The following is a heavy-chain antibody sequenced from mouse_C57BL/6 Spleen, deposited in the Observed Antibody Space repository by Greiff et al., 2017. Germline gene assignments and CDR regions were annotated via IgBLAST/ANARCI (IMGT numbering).Heavy chain of an antibody. D-gene: IGHD1-1*01. CDR3: TTCGTVVSYYFDD. CDR1: GFNIKDDY. V-gene: IGHV14-4*01. J-gene: IGHJ2*01. Sequence: VHVKQSGAELVRPGASVKLSCTASGFNIKDDYMHWVKQRPEQGLEWIGWIDPENGDTEYASKFQGKATITADTSSNTAYLQLSSLTSEDTAVDYCTTCGTVVSYYFDDWGKGTTLTVSS. CDR2: IDPENGDT.